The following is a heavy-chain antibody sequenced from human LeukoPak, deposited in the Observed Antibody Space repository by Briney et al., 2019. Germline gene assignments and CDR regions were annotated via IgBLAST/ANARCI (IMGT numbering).Heavy chain of an antibody. D-gene: IGHD3-10*01. CDR1: GYTFTSYG. V-gene: IGHV1-18*01. J-gene: IGHJ4*02. CDR2: ISAYNGNT. Sequence: ASVKVSCKASGYTFTSYGISWVRQAPGQGLEWMGWISAYNGNTNYAQKLQGRVTMTTDTSTSTAYMELRSLRSDDTAVYYCARDSPHYYGSGSCYKPLDYWGQGTLVTVSS. CDR3: ARDSPHYYGSGSCYKPLDY.